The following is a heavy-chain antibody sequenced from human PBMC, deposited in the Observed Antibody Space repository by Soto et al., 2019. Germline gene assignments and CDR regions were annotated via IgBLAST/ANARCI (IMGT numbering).Heavy chain of an antibody. CDR3: ASYYYDSSGYYRVDNWFDP. J-gene: IGHJ5*02. Sequence: SETLSLTCTVSGGSISSSSYYWGWIRQPPGKGLEWIGSIYYSGSTYYNPSLKSRVTISVDTSKNQFSLKLSSVTAADTAVYYCASYYYDSSGYYRVDNWFDPWGKGTLVTVSS. CDR1: GGSISSSSYY. CDR2: IYYSGST. D-gene: IGHD3-22*01. V-gene: IGHV4-39*01.